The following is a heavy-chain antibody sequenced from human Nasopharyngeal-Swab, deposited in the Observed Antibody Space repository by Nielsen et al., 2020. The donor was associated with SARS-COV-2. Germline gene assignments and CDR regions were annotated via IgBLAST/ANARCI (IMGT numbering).Heavy chain of an antibody. CDR1: GYTFTGYY. J-gene: IGHJ5*02. D-gene: IGHD2-8*01. CDR3: ATTPGYCTNGVCHPNLFDP. Sequence: ASVKVSCKASGYTFTGYYMHWVRQAPGQGLEWMGRINPNSGGTNYAQKFQGRVTMTRDTSISTAYMELSRLRSEDTAVYYCATTPGYCTNGVCHPNLFDPWGQGTLVTVSS. CDR2: INPNSGGT. V-gene: IGHV1-2*06.